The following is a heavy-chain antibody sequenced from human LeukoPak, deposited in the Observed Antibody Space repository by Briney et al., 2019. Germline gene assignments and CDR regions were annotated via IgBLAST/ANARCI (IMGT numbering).Heavy chain of an antibody. CDR3: ARAPHYYGSGSYYNEGAFDI. CDR2: IYPGDSDT. V-gene: IGHV5-51*01. J-gene: IGHJ3*02. D-gene: IGHD3-10*01. Sequence: GESLKISCKGSGYSFTSYWIGWVRQMPGKGLEWMGIIYPGDSDTRYSPSFQGQVTISADKSISTAYLQWGSLKASDTAMYYCARAPHYYGSGSYYNEGAFDIWGQGTMVTVSS. CDR1: GYSFTSYW.